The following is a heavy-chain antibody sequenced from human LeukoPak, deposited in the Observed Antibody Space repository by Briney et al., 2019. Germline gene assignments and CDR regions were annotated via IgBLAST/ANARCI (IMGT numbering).Heavy chain of an antibody. CDR3: ARRVGSSDCFDY. CDR1: GGSLSGYY. J-gene: IGHJ4*02. V-gene: IGHV4-34*01. Sequence: SETLSLTCAVYGGSLSGYYWGWIRQPPGKGLEWIGNVYHGGSSYYNPSLKSRVTISVDTSKNQFSLNLYSVTAADTAVYYCARRVGSSDCFDYWGQGTLVTVSS. CDR2: VYHGGSS. D-gene: IGHD6-6*01.